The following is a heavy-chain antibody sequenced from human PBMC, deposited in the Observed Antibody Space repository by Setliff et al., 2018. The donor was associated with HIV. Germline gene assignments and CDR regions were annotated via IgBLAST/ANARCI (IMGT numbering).Heavy chain of an antibody. CDR3: ATLPAAIVSSTYYFDY. J-gene: IGHJ4*02. D-gene: IGHD6-13*01. CDR1: GFAFSSYA. V-gene: IGHV3-30*12. CDR2: ISHDGSSK. Sequence: LRLSCAASGFAFSSYAVHWVRQAPGKGLEWVALISHDGSSKYYGDSVKGRFTISRDNSKNTLYLQMNSLRAEDTAVYYCATLPAAIVSSTYYFDYWGQGTLVTVSS.